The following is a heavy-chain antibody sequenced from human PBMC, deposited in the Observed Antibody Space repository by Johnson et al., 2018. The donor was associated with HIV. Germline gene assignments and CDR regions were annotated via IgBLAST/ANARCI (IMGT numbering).Heavy chain of an antibody. CDR2: IRYDGSNK. CDR1: EFTFSRYA. V-gene: IGHV3-30-3*01. CDR3: ARDLRGAFDI. Sequence: QVQLVESGGGVVQPGRSLRLSCAASEFTFSRYAIDWVRQAPDKGLEWVAFIRYDGSNKYHADYVKGRFTISRDNSKNTLYLKMNSLRAEDTAVYYCARDLRGAFDIWGQGTMVAVSS. J-gene: IGHJ3*02.